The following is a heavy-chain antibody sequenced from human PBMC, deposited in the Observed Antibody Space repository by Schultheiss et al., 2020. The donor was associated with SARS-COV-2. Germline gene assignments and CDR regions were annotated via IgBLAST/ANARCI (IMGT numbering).Heavy chain of an antibody. CDR2: ISGSGGST. J-gene: IGHJ6*03. CDR3: ARVFYDFWSGYYTGYMDV. V-gene: IGHV3-23*01. D-gene: IGHD3-3*01. CDR1: GFTFSSYG. Sequence: GGSLRLSCAASGFTFSSYGMHWVRQAPGKGLEWVSAISGSGGSTYYADSVKGRFTISRDNSKNTLYLQMNSLRAEDTAVYYCARVFYDFWSGYYTGYMDVWGKGTTVTVSS.